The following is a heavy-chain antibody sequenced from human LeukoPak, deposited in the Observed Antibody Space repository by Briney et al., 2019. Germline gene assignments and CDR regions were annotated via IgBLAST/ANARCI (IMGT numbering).Heavy chain of an antibody. CDR2: INHSGST. J-gene: IGHJ4*02. CDR3: ARARGSSSPRVDY. CDR1: GGSFSGYY. V-gene: IGHV4-34*01. D-gene: IGHD6-6*01. Sequence: SETLSLTCAVYGGSFSGYYWSWIRQPPGKGLEWIGEINHSGSTNYSPSLKSRVTISVDTSKNQFSLKLSSVTAADTAVCYCARARGSSSPRVDYWGQGTLVTVSS.